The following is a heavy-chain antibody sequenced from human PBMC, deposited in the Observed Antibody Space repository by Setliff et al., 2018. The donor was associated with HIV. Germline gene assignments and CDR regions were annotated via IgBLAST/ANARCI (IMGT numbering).Heavy chain of an antibody. Sequence: PGESLKISCHLSGYSFVDFWIGWVRQMPGKGLEWVGFIYPGDSDSRYSPSFRGQVTISADKSTTTAYLDWASLKASDTATYYCVRYIGAAAGYIDHWGQGTLVTVS. CDR1: GYSFVDFW. CDR2: IYPGDSDS. J-gene: IGHJ4*02. D-gene: IGHD6-25*01. V-gene: IGHV5-51*01. CDR3: VRYIGAAAGYIDH.